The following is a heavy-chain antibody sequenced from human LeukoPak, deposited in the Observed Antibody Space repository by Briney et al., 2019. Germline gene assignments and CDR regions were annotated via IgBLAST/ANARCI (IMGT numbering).Heavy chain of an antibody. CDR1: GGSISSGSYY. CDR2: IYTSGST. V-gene: IGHV4-61*02. Sequence: SQTLSLTCTVSGGSISSGSYYWSWIRQPAGKGLEWIGRIYTSGSTNYNPSLKSRVTTSVDTSKNQFSLKLSSVTAADTAAYYCARGPPSYDFWSGYQDGMDVWGQGTTVTVSS. J-gene: IGHJ6*02. CDR3: ARGPPSYDFWSGYQDGMDV. D-gene: IGHD3-3*01.